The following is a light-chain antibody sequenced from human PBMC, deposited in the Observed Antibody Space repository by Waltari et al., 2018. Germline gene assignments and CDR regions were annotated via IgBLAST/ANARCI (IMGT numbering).Light chain of an antibody. Sequence: DIVMMQSPDSLAVSLGERATINCRSSQVVLYGPTIKNYLAWYQQKPGQPPKLLIYWASTRESGVPDRFSGSGSGTDFTLTISSLQAEDVAVYYCHQYYNTPRTFGQGTKVEIK. CDR1: QVVLYGPTIKNY. J-gene: IGKJ1*01. CDR2: WAS. V-gene: IGKV4-1*01. CDR3: HQYYNTPRT.